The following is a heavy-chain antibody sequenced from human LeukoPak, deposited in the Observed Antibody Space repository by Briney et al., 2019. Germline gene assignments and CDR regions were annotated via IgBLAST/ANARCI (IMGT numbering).Heavy chain of an antibody. V-gene: IGHV4-4*02. Sequence: SENLSLTCAVSGGSISSSNWWSWVRQPPGKGLEWIGEIYHSGSTNYNPSLKSRVTISVDKSKNQFSLKLSSVTAADTAVYYCARVDYGDYGGPYYFDYWGQGTLVTVSS. D-gene: IGHD4-17*01. J-gene: IGHJ4*02. CDR3: ARVDYGDYGGPYYFDY. CDR2: IYHSGST. CDR1: GGSISSSNW.